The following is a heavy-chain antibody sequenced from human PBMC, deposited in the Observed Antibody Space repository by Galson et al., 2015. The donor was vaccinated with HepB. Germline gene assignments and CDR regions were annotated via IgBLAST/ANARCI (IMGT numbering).Heavy chain of an antibody. D-gene: IGHD2-2*02. CDR2: IIPIFGTA. CDR1: GGTFSSYA. Sequence: SVKVSCKASGGTFSSYAISWVRQAPGQGLEWMGGIIPIFGTANYAQKFQGRVTITADESTSTAYMELSSLRSEDTAVYYCARDLTVVVPAAINTWRDAFDIWGQGTMVTVSS. J-gene: IGHJ3*02. V-gene: IGHV1-69*13. CDR3: ARDLTVVVPAAINTWRDAFDI.